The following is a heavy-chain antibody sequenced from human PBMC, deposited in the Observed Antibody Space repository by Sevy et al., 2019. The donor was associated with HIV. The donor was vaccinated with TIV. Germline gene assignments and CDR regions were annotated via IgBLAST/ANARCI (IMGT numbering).Heavy chain of an antibody. Sequence: SDTLSLTCSVSGGSISNYYWSWIRQPPGKGLEWIGYIYDTGSTNYNPSLKSRVTISVDTSKNQFSLKMTSVTAADTAVYFCARHSSGHYYYYYAMDVWGQGATVTVSS. J-gene: IGHJ6*02. CDR3: ARHSSGHYYYYYAMDV. V-gene: IGHV4-59*08. D-gene: IGHD3-22*01. CDR1: GGSISNYY. CDR2: IYDTGST.